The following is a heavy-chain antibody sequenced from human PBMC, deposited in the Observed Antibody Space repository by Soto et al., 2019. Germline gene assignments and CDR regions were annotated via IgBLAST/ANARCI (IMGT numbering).Heavy chain of an antibody. D-gene: IGHD3-22*01. CDR2: IWYDGSNK. CDR1: GFTFSSYG. J-gene: IGHJ2*01. Sequence: QVQLVESGGGVVQPGRSLRLSCAASGFTFSSYGMHWVRQAPGKGLEWVAVIWYDGSNKYYADSVKGRFTISRDNSKNTLYLQMNSLRAEDTAVYYCARDPSITMIVVVTSHWYFDLWGRGTLVTVSS. CDR3: ARDPSITMIVVVTSHWYFDL. V-gene: IGHV3-33*01.